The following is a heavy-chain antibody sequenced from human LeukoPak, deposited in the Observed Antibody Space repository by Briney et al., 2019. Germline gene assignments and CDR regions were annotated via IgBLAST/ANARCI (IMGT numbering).Heavy chain of an antibody. CDR1: GFTFSSYA. CDR2: ISYDGSNK. Sequence: GRSLRLSCAASGFTFSSYAMHWVRQAPGKGLEWVAVISYDGSNKYYADSVKGRFTISRDNSKNTLYLQMNSLQTEDTAVYYCTTDRGIAVRPLFDYWGQGTLVTVSS. CDR3: TTDRGIAVRPLFDY. V-gene: IGHV3-30*04. D-gene: IGHD6-19*01. J-gene: IGHJ4*02.